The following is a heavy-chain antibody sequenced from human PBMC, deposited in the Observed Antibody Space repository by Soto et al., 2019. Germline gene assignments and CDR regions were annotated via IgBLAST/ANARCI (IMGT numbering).Heavy chain of an antibody. D-gene: IGHD2-15*01. CDR3: ARVRTYCSGGSCYGDAFDI. CDR2: IYYSGST. J-gene: IGHJ3*02. Sequence: SDTLSLTNTASGGSISSYYWSWIVQPPGNGLEWIGYIYYSGSTNYNPSLKSRVTISVDTSKNQFSLKLSSVTAADTAVYYCARVRTYCSGGSCYGDAFDIWGQGTMVTVSS. CDR1: GGSISSYY. V-gene: IGHV4-59*01.